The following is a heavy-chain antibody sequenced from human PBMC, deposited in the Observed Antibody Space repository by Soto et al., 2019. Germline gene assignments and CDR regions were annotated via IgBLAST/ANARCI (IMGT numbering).Heavy chain of an antibody. D-gene: IGHD3-22*01. CDR2: ISGSGGST. J-gene: IGHJ6*02. CDR1: GFTFSSYA. Sequence: EVQLLESGGGLVQRGGSPRLSCAASGFTFSSYAMSWARQAPGKGLEWVSAISGSGGSTYYADSVKGRFTISRDNSKKTLYLQMNSLRAEDTAVYYCAKGVNYYDSSGYYSYYYNGMDVWGQGTTVTVSS. V-gene: IGHV3-23*01. CDR3: AKGVNYYDSSGYYSYYYNGMDV.